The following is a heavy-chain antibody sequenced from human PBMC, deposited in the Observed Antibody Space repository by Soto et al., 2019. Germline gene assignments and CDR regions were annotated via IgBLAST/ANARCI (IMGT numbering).Heavy chain of an antibody. CDR2: IKHTGDA. CDR1: GDSLKTETW. CDR3: AREGSLHWFES. D-gene: IGHD2-15*01. V-gene: IGHV4-4*02. Sequence: QVHLQESGPGLGKPSETLSLTCAVYGDSLKTETWWSWLRQLPGTGLEWIGEIKHTGDANANPALRSRVSMSVGRTKNQFFLNLRSVSAADTAVYFCAREGSLHWFESWGQVTLVTVSS. J-gene: IGHJ5*01.